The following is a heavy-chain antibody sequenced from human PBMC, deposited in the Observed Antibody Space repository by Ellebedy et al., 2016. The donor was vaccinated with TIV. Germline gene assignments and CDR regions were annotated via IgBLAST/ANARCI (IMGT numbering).Heavy chain of an antibody. CDR3: ARGYITGTTLGFDY. CDR1: GFTFSSYG. J-gene: IGHJ4*02. CDR2: IWYDGSNK. D-gene: IGHD1-7*01. V-gene: IGHV3-33*01. Sequence: GGSLRLSCAASGFTFSSYGMHWVRQAPGKGLEWVAVIWYDGSNKYYADSVKGRFTISRDNSKNTLYLQMNSLRAEDTAVYYCARGYITGTTLGFDYWGQGTLVTVSS.